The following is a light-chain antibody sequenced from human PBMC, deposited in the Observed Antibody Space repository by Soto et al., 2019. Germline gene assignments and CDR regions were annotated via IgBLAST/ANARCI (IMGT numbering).Light chain of an antibody. CDR2: STN. J-gene: IGLJ3*02. CDR1: SGSVSTSYY. CDR3: VLYMGTGISV. V-gene: IGLV8-61*01. Sequence: QTVVTEEPSFSVSPGRTVTLTCGLSSGSVSTSYYPSWYQLTPGQAPRTLIYSTNTRSSGVPNRFSGSIRENKAALTITGAQADEEADYYCVLYMGTGISVFGGGTKLTVL.